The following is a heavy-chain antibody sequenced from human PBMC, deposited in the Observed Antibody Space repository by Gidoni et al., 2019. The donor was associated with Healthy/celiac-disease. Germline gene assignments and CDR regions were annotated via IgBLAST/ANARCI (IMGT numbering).Heavy chain of an antibody. V-gene: IGHV3-66*01. CDR2: IYSGGST. D-gene: IGHD3-16*02. Sequence: EVQLVESGGGLVQRGGCLRLACAASGFTVSSNYISWVRQAPGKGLEWVSVIYSGGSTYYADSVKCRFTISRDNSKNTLYLQMNSLRAEDTAVYYCAVGLGELSLDYWGQGTLVTVSS. CDR1: GFTVSSNY. CDR3: AVGLGELSLDY. J-gene: IGHJ4*02.